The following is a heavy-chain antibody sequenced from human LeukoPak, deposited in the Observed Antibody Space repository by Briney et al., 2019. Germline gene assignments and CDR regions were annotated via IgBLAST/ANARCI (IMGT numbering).Heavy chain of an antibody. CDR1: GYIFTGYY. CDR3: ARAYGSGGNWFDP. V-gene: IGHV1-2*02. CDR2: INPNSGDT. D-gene: IGHD3-10*01. Sequence: ASVKVSCKASGYIFTGYYTHWVRQAPGQGLEWMGWINPNSGDTNYAQKFQGRVTMTRDTSISTAYMELSRLRSDDTAVYYCARAYGSGGNWFDPWGQGTLVTVSS. J-gene: IGHJ5*02.